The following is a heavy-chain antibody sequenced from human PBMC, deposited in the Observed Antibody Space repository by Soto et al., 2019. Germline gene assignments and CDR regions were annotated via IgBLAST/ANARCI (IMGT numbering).Heavy chain of an antibody. CDR2: IYYSGST. CDR3: ARLNEYYYDSSGYRPLVFRD. Sequence: PSETLSLTCTVSGGSISSYYWSWIRQPPGKGLEWIGYIYYSGSTNYNPSLKSRVTISVDTSKNQFSLKLSSVTAADTAVYYCARLNEYYYDSSGYRPLVFRDWGQGTLVTVAS. CDR1: GGSISSYY. J-gene: IGHJ4*02. D-gene: IGHD3-22*01. V-gene: IGHV4-59*01.